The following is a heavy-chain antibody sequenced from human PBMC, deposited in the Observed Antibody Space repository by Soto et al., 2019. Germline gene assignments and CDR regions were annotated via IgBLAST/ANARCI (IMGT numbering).Heavy chain of an antibody. D-gene: IGHD6-13*01. V-gene: IGHV3-30-3*01. Sequence: GGSLRLSCAASGFTFSSYAMHWVRQAPGKGLEWVAVISYDGSNKYYADSVKGRFTISRDNSKNTLYLQMNSLRAEDTAVYYCARDWKGTPGIAAAGHLRRGRSLDYWGQGTLVTVSS. J-gene: IGHJ4*02. CDR2: ISYDGSNK. CDR1: GFTFSSYA. CDR3: ARDWKGTPGIAAAGHLRRGRSLDY.